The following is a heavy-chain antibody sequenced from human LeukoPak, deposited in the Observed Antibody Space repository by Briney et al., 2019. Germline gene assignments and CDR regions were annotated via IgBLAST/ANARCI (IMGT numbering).Heavy chain of an antibody. Sequence: GGSLRLSCAASGFTFSSYGMHWVRQAPGKGLEWVAVISYDGSNKYYADSVKGRFTISRDNSKNTLYLQMNSLRAEDTAVYYCARPSGSYPYYFDYWGQGTLVTVSS. J-gene: IGHJ4*02. D-gene: IGHD1-26*01. CDR3: ARPSGSYPYYFDY. V-gene: IGHV3-30*03. CDR2: ISYDGSNK. CDR1: GFTFSSYG.